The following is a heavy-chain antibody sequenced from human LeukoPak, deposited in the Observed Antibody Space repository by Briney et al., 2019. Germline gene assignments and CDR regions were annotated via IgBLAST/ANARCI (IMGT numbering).Heavy chain of an antibody. CDR3: ARAASGYSSGWYGYFQH. J-gene: IGHJ1*01. CDR2: ISSSSYI. V-gene: IGHV3-21*01. Sequence: GGSLRLSCAASGFTFSSYSMNWVRQAPGKGLEWVSSISSSSYIYYADSVKGRFTISRDNAKNSLYLQMNSLRAEDTAVYYCARAASGYSSGWYGYFQHWGQGTLVTVSS. D-gene: IGHD6-19*01. CDR1: GFTFSSYS.